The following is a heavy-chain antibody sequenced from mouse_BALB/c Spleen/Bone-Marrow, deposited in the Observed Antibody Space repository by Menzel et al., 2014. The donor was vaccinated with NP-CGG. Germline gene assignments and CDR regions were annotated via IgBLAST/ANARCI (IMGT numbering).Heavy chain of an antibody. Sequence: EVQLQQSAPELVKPGASVKVSCKASGYAFTNYNMNWVKQSHRKSLEWIGYIDPYSGGTNYNQKFRGKATLTVDKSSSTAYMHLNSLTSEDSAVYYCSRGVLAYFDYWGQGTTLTVSS. CDR1: GYAFTNYN. J-gene: IGHJ2*01. CDR3: SRGVLAYFDY. D-gene: IGHD2-14*01. CDR2: IDPYSGGT. V-gene: IGHV1S135*01.